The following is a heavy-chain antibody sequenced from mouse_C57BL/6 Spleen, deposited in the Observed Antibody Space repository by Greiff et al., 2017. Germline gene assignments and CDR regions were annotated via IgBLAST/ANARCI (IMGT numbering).Heavy chain of an antibody. CDR2: ISYDGSN. D-gene: IGHD1-1*01. CDR3: ARDYGSLFDV. V-gene: IGHV3-6*01. Sequence: EVQLQESGPGLVKPSQSLSLTCSVTGYSITSGYYWNWIRQFPGNKLEWMGYISYDGSNNYNPSLKNRISITRDTSKNQFFLKLNSVTTEDTATYYCARDYGSLFDVWGTGTTVTVSS. CDR1: GYSITSGYY. J-gene: IGHJ1*03.